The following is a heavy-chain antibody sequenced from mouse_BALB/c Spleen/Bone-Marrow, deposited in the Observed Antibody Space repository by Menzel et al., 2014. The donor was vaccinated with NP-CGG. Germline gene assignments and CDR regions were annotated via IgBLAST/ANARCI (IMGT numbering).Heavy chain of an antibody. J-gene: IGHJ3*01. Sequence: VQLQQSGAELVRPGASVRLSCKASGNTFTNYWMSWVRQRPEQGLEWIGRIDPDDSETHYNQKFKDKAILTVDKSSSTAYMQLSSLTSEDSAVYYCVHFGFAYWGQGTLVTVSA. CDR2: IDPDDSET. CDR1: GNTFTNYW. V-gene: IGHV1-52*01. CDR3: VHFGFAY.